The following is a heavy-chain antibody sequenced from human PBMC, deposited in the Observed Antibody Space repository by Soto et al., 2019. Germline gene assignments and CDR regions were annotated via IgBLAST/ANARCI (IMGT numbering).Heavy chain of an antibody. CDR1: GFTFSSYY. CDR3: AGGSGWLFDS. D-gene: IGHD6-19*01. J-gene: IGHJ4*02. Sequence: QPVGSLRLSCAASGFTFSSYYMTWVRQAPGKGLEWVANIKQDGSEKFYVDSVKGRFSISRDNAKNSLYLQMNSLRVEDTAVYYCAGGSGWLFDSWGQGTPVTVSS. CDR2: IKQDGSEK. V-gene: IGHV3-7*03.